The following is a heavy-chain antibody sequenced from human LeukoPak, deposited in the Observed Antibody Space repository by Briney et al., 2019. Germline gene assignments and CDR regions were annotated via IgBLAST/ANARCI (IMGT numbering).Heavy chain of an antibody. CDR1: GFTFSSYA. J-gene: IGHJ4*02. Sequence: PGGSLRLSCAASGFTFSSYAMSWLRQAPGKGLECVSTISGSGGSTYYADSVKGRFTISRDNSKNTLYLQMNSLRAEDTAVYYRAITPPERWEPPYFDYSGQRTLVTVSS. V-gene: IGHV3-23*01. D-gene: IGHD1-26*01. CDR3: AITPPERWEPPYFDY. CDR2: ISGSGGST.